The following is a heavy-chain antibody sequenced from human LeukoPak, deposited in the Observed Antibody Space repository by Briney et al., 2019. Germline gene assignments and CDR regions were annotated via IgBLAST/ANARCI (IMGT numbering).Heavy chain of an antibody. Sequence: GGPLRLSVLPSGFPLRSYWMPWFRQAPGKGLKELANIKQDGSKKSYVDSVKGRFTISRDNAKNSLYLQMNSLRAEDTAIYYCTRVGYIDEGIDYWGQGTLVTVSS. CDR1: GFPLRSYW. V-gene: IGHV3-7*04. CDR3: TRVGYIDEGIDY. CDR2: IKQDGSKK. J-gene: IGHJ4*02. D-gene: IGHD5-24*01.